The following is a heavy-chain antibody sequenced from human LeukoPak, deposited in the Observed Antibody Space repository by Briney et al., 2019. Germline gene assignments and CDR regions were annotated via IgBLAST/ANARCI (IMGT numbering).Heavy chain of an antibody. D-gene: IGHD2-15*01. CDR1: GGSFSGYY. Sequence: ETLSLTCAIYGGSFSGYYWSWIRQPPGKGLEWVANIKQDGGEKSYVDAVKGRFTISRDNAKNSLYLQMSSLRVEDTAVYYCAGDRSHRTRSGFYYWGLGALVTVSS. CDR3: AGDRSHRTRSGFYY. CDR2: IKQDGGEK. V-gene: IGHV3-7*01. J-gene: IGHJ4*02.